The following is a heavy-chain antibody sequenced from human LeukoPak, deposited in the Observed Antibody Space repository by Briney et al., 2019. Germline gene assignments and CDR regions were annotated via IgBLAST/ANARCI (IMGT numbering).Heavy chain of an antibody. CDR2: VYYTGSP. CDR3: ARDRDVGTYYYYYGLDV. CDR1: GASISSDDYY. V-gene: IGHV4-30-4*01. Sequence: PSETLSLTCTVSGASISSDDYYWNWIRQSPGKGLEWIGYVYYTGSPYYNPSLKSRVLISEDASKNQISLKLTSLTAADTAVYYCARDRDVGTYYYYYGLDVWGQGTTVTVSS. D-gene: IGHD1-26*01. J-gene: IGHJ6*02.